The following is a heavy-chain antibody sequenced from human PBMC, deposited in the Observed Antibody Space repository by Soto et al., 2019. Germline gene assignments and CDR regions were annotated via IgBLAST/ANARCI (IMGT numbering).Heavy chain of an antibody. CDR1: GGSISSSSYY. J-gene: IGHJ4*02. Sequence: QLQLQESGPGLVRPSETLSLTCTVSGGSISSSSYYWGWIRQPPGKGLEWIGSIYYSGSTYYNPSLKIRVTISVDTSKTQFSLKLSSVTAADTVVYYCARHAHYDSSGSFDYWGQGTLVTVSS. V-gene: IGHV4-39*01. CDR2: IYYSGST. D-gene: IGHD3-22*01. CDR3: ARHAHYDSSGSFDY.